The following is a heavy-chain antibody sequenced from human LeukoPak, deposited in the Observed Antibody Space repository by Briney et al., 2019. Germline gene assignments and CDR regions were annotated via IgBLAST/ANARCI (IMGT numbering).Heavy chain of an antibody. Sequence: SETLSLTCAVSGGSFSGYYWSWIRQPPGKGLEWIGEINHSGSTNYNPSLKSRVTVSVETSKSQFSLKLSSVTAADTAVYYCARGLNYDSSGYLFDYWGQGTLVTVSS. D-gene: IGHD3-22*01. CDR1: GGSFSGYY. J-gene: IGHJ4*02. CDR2: INHSGST. V-gene: IGHV4-34*01. CDR3: ARGLNYDSSGYLFDY.